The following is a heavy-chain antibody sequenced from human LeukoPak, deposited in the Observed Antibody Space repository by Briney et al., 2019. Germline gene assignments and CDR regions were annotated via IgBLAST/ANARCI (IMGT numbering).Heavy chain of an antibody. CDR3: ARDRSGASYFDS. D-gene: IGHD1-26*01. CDR2: IYYSGST. J-gene: IGHJ4*02. V-gene: IGHV4-59*11. Sequence: PSETLSLTCTVSGGSISSHYWSWIRQPPGKGLEWIGYIYYSGSTNYNPSLKSRVTISVDTSKNQFSLKLSSVTAADTAVYYCARDRSGASYFDSWGQGTLVTVSS. CDR1: GGSISSHY.